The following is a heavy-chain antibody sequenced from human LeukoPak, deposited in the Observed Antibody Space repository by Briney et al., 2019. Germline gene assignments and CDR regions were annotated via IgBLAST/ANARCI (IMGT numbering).Heavy chain of an antibody. CDR1: GFTFDHYG. CDR2: INWNGDTT. CDR3: ARRSSSGSGFDY. D-gene: IGHD6-6*01. J-gene: IGHJ4*02. Sequence: GGSLRLSCAASGFTFDHYGLTWVRQAPGKGLEWLSGINWNGDTTIYADSVKGRLTISRDNAKSSLYPQMDSLRVKDTALYYCARRSSSGSGFDYWGQGTLVTVSS. V-gene: IGHV3-20*04.